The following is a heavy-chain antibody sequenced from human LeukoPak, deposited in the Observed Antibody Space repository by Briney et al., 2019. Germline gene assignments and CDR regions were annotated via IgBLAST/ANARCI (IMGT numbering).Heavy chain of an antibody. V-gene: IGHV1-18*01. J-gene: IGHJ4*02. Sequence: ASVKVSCKASGYTFTSYGISWVRQAPGQGLEWMGWISGYNGNTKYAQKFQGRVTMTTDTSTSTAYMELRSLRSDDTAVYYCARDSYVDPVYGSGSYFFYWGQGTLVTVSS. CDR2: ISGYNGNT. CDR3: ARDSYVDPVYGSGSYFFY. D-gene: IGHD3-10*01. CDR1: GYTFTSYG.